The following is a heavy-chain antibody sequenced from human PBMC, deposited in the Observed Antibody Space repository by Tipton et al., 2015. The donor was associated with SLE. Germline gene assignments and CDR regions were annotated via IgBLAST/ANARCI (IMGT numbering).Heavy chain of an antibody. CDR3: ARDLSSRLIIVVVAAFDI. J-gene: IGHJ3*02. CDR1: GDSSTANKYY. D-gene: IGHD3-22*01. CDR2: LHYSGAT. V-gene: IGHV4-39*06. Sequence: TLSLTCTLSGDSSTANKYYWGWIRQPPGKGLEWIGSLHYSGATHYNPSLNSRVTMSVDTSKNQFTLQLSSVTAADTAVYYCARDLSSRLIIVVVAAFDIWGQGTTVIVSS.